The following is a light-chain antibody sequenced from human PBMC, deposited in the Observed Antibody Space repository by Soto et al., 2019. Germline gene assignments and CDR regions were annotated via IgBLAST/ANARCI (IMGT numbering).Light chain of an antibody. CDR1: RDIRDF. CDR3: QHYDNLPQYI. J-gene: IGKJ2*01. V-gene: IGKV1-33*01. CDR2: DAS. Sequence: EIQMTQSPSALSVSVGDRFTITCQASRDIRDFLNWYQQKPGKAPKLLIFDASNLEEGVPPRFSGSGSGTDFSFSINSVQPEDVATYYCQHYDNLPQYIFGQGTKVDIK.